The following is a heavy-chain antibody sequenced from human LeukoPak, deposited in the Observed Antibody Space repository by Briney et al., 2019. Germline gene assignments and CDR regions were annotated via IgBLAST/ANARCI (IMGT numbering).Heavy chain of an antibody. CDR1: VYTFTSYY. CDR2: INPSGGST. Sequence: ASVKVSCKSSVYTFTSYYMHWVRQAPGQGLEWMGIINPSGGSTSYAQKFQGRVTMTRDTSTSTVYMELSSLRSEDTAVYYCARAIAAAGFEFDYWGQGTLVTVSS. J-gene: IGHJ4*02. V-gene: IGHV1-46*03. CDR3: ARAIAAAGFEFDY. D-gene: IGHD6-13*01.